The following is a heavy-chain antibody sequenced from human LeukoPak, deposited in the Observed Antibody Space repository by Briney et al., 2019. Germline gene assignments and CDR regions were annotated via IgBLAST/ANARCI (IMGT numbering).Heavy chain of an antibody. CDR2: ISSSSSYI. CDR3: ARDRRLYYYGSGIKTT. J-gene: IGHJ4*02. D-gene: IGHD3-10*01. Sequence: GGSLRLSCAASGFTFSSYSMNWVRQAPGKGLEWVSSISSSSSYIYYADSVKGRFTISRDNAKNSLYLQMNSLRAEDTAVNYCARDRRLYYYGSGIKTTWGQGTLVTVSS. V-gene: IGHV3-21*01. CDR1: GFTFSSYS.